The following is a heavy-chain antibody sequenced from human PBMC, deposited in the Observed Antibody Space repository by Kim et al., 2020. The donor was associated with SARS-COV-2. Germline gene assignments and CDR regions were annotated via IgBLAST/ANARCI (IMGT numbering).Heavy chain of an antibody. D-gene: IGHD3-22*01. J-gene: IGHJ4*02. CDR2: INAGNGNT. Sequence: ASVKVSCKASGYTFTSYAMHWVRQAPGQRLEWMGWINAGNGNTKYSQKFQGRVTITRDTSASTAYMELSSLRSEDTAVYYCARDYRLRDSSGYYLYYFDYWGQGTLVTVSS. V-gene: IGHV1-3*01. CDR3: ARDYRLRDSSGYYLYYFDY. CDR1: GYTFTSYA.